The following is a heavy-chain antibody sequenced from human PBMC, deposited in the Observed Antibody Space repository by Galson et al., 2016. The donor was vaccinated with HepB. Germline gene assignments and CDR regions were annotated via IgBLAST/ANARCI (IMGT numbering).Heavy chain of an antibody. D-gene: IGHD3-3*01. V-gene: IGHV4-31*01. CDR1: CDSISNVGFY. CDR3: AKDRPEGDFPYYFDS. J-gene: IGHJ4*02. Sequence: TLSLTCTVSCDSISNVGFYWSSLRQHPGKGLVWIGYIFYSVGTYFNPSLDRLVTMSVDTSKNQFSLQLTSVTAADAAVYSSAKDRPEGDFPYYFDSWGQGTLVTVSS. CDR2: IFYSVGT.